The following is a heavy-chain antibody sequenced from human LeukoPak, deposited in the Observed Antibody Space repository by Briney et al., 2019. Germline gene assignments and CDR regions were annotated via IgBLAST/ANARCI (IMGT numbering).Heavy chain of an antibody. V-gene: IGHV3-21*01. CDR2: ISSSSSYI. CDR1: GFTFSSYS. CDR3: ARDRESSSWYVGAFDI. J-gene: IGHJ3*02. Sequence: GGSLRLSCAASGFTFSSYSMNWVRQAPGKGLEWVSSISSSSSYIYYADSVKGRFTISRDNAKNSLYLQMNSLRAEDTAVYYCARDRESSSWYVGAFDIWGQGTMVTVSS. D-gene: IGHD6-13*01.